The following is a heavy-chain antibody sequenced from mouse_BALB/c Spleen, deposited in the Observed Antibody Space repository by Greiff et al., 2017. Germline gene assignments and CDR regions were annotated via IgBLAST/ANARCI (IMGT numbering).Heavy chain of an antibody. CDR3: ARDDRYDVGWNVEV. V-gene: IGHV5-4*02. D-gene: IGHD2-14*01. CDR1: GFNFSDYY. Sequence: DVQLVESGGGLVKPGGSLKLSCAASGFNFSDYYMYWVRQTPEERLEWVATISAGGSYTYYPDSVKGRCTISRDNAKNNLYLQMSSLKSEDTAMYYCARDDRYDVGWNVEVWGAGATGTVSS. J-gene: IGHJ1*01. CDR2: ISAGGSYT.